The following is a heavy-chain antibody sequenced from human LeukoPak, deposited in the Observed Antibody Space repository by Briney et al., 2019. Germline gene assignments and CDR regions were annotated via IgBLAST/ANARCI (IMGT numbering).Heavy chain of an antibody. CDR1: GGSFSGYY. CDR3: ARGRSLDY. CDR2: INHSGST. J-gene: IGHJ4*02. V-gene: IGHV4-34*01. Sequence: SETLSLTCAVYGGSFSGYYWSWIRQSPGKGLEWIGGINHSGSTNYNPSLKSRVTISVDTSKNQFSLKLSSVTAADTAVYYCARGRSLDYWGQGTLVTVSS.